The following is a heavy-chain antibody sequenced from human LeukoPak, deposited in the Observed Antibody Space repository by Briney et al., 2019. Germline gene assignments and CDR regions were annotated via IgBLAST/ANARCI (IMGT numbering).Heavy chain of an antibody. V-gene: IGHV3-21*01. CDR2: ISSSSSYI. CDR1: GFTFSSYS. Sequence: GGSLRLSCAASGFTFSSYSMNWVRQAPGKGLEWVSSISSSSSYIYYADSVKGRFTISRDNAKNSLYLQMNSLRAEDTAVYYCARDLSSRSTLGLDYWGQGTLVTVSS. J-gene: IGHJ4*02. D-gene: IGHD6-13*01. CDR3: ARDLSSRSTLGLDY.